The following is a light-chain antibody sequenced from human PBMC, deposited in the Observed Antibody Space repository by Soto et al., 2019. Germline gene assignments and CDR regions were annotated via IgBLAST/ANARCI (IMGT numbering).Light chain of an antibody. CDR1: QSVSVN. CDR2: VAS. V-gene: IGKV3-15*01. Sequence: EIVMTQSTATLSVFPGERANLSFRASQSVSVNLAWYQQKPGQAPRLLIYVASTRATGVPARFSGSGSGTEFTLTISSLQSEDFAVYYCQRYNNWPLAFGGGTKVDI. J-gene: IGKJ4*01. CDR3: QRYNNWPLA.